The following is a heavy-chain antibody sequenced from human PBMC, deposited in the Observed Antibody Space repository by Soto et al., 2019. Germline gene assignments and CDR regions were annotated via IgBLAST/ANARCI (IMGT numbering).Heavy chain of an antibody. J-gene: IGHJ6*02. CDR1: GFTFSSYA. CDR2: ISGSGGST. CDR3: AKDINYDFWNDYHLLTPMDV. D-gene: IGHD3-3*01. Sequence: PGGSLRLSCAASGFTFSSYAMSWVRQAPGKGLEWVSAISGSGGSTYYADSVKGRFTISRDNSKNTLYLQMNSLRAEDTAVYYCAKDINYDFWNDYHLLTPMDVWGQGTTVTVSS. V-gene: IGHV3-23*01.